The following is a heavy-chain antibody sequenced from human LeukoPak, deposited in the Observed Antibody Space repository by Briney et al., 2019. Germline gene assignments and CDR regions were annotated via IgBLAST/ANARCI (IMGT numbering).Heavy chain of an antibody. V-gene: IGHV3-23*01. D-gene: IGHD3-10*01. CDR3: AKDMVRGVPPLDAFDI. CDR1: GFTFSSYA. CDR2: ISGSGGST. Sequence: GGSLRLSXAASGFTFSSYAMSWVRQAPGKGLEWVSAISGSGGSTYYADSVKGRFTISRDNSKNTLYLQINSLGAEDTAVYYCAKDMVRGVPPLDAFDIWGQGTMVTVSS. J-gene: IGHJ3*02.